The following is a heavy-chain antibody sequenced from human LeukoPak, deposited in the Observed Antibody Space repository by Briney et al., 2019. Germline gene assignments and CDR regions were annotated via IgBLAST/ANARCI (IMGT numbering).Heavy chain of an antibody. CDR1: GGSISSYY. V-gene: IGHV4-4*07. CDR2: IYASGNT. D-gene: IGHD1-26*01. J-gene: IGHJ3*02. CDR3: SRGSYHTGDAFDI. Sequence: SETLSLTCTVSGGSISSYYWSWVRQPAGKGLEWIGRIYASGNTNYNPSLKSRVTISVDMSKNQFSLKLSSVTAADTAVYYFSRGSYHTGDAFDIWGQGTMVTVSS.